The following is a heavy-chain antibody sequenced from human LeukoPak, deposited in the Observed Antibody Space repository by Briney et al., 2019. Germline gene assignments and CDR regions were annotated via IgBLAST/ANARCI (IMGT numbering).Heavy chain of an antibody. J-gene: IGHJ4*02. CDR3: ARAADYYDSSGYYYFDY. CDR2: INTNTGNP. CDR1: GYTFTSYA. Sequence: ASVKVSCKASGYTFTSYAMNWVRQAPGQGLEWMGWINTNTGNPTYAQGFTGRFVFSLDTSVSTAYLQISSLKAEDTAVYYCARAADYYDSSGYYYFDYWGQGTLVTVSS. D-gene: IGHD3-22*01. V-gene: IGHV7-4-1*02.